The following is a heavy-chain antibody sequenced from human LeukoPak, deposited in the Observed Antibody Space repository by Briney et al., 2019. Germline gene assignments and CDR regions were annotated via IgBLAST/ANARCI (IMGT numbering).Heavy chain of an antibody. V-gene: IGHV4-4*07. Sequence: PSEALSLTCTVSGVSINSYFWSWIRQPAGKGLELIGRIYTTGSTTYNPSLKSRVTMSVDTSKNQFPLNLTSVTAADTAVYYCARGAGKPAATGWFDPWGQGTLVTVSS. D-gene: IGHD6-25*01. CDR3: ARGAGKPAATGWFDP. CDR2: IYTTGST. J-gene: IGHJ5*02. CDR1: GVSINSYF.